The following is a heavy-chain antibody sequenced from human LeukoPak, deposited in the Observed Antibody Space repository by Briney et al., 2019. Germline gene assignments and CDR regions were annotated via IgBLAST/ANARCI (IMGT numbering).Heavy chain of an antibody. CDR2: IEPDGTEK. J-gene: IGHJ4*02. D-gene: IGHD6-13*01. Sequence: KGLEWVANIEPDGTEKFSVASVKGRFTISRDNATNSLSLQLNSLRTYDTATYYCAASPLYTSSWAFDFWGQGALVTVSS. V-gene: IGHV3-7*01. CDR3: AASPLYTSSWAFDF.